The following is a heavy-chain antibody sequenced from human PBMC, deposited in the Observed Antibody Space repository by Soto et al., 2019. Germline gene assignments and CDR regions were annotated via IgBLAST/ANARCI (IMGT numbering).Heavy chain of an antibody. Sequence: SLRLSCAASGFTFSSYWMSWVRQAPGKGLEWVANIKEDGSEKDYVDSVKGRFTISRDNAKNSLYLQMNGLRVEDTAVYYCARGHSAPDYWGQGTLVTVSS. CDR2: IKEDGSEK. V-gene: IGHV3-7*01. J-gene: IGHJ4*02. CDR1: GFTFSSYW. CDR3: ARGHSAPDY.